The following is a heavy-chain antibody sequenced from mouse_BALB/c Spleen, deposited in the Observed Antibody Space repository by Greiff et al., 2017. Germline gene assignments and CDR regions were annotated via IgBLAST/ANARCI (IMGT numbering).Heavy chain of an antibody. CDR3: ARDYGSRYYYAMDY. CDR1: GYSITSDYA. J-gene: IGHJ4*01. V-gene: IGHV3-2*02. CDR2: ISYSGST. Sequence: EVKLQESGPGLVKPSQSLSLTCTVTGYSITSDYAWNWIRQFPGNKLEWMGYISYSGSTSYNPSLKSRISITRDTSKNQFFLQLNSVTTEDTATYYCARDYGSRYYYAMDYWGQGTSVTVSS. D-gene: IGHD1-1*01.